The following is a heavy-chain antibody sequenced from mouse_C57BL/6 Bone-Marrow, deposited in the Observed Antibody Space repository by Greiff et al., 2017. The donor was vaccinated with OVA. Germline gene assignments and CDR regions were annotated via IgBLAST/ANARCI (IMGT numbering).Heavy chain of an antibody. D-gene: IGHD2-1*01. Sequence: VKLQESGAELARPGASVKLSCKASGYTFTSYGISWVKQRTGQGLEWIGEIYPRSGNTYYNEKFKGKATLTADKSSSTAYMGLRSLTSEDSAVYFYAYYGNSDYWGQGTTLTVSS. CDR3: AYYGNSDY. CDR2: IYPRSGNT. CDR1: GYTFTSYG. J-gene: IGHJ2*01. V-gene: IGHV1-81*01.